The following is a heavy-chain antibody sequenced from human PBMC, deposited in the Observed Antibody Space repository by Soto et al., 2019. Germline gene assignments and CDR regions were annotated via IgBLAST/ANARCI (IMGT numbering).Heavy chain of an antibody. CDR2: ISPDGSEE. V-gene: IGHV3-7*04. D-gene: IGHD2-8*02. Sequence: EVQLVESGGGLVQPGGSLRLSCAASGFTFSGYWMTWVRQAPGKGLEGVANISPDGSEEYYVDSVKGRFTISRDNAKNSVYLRTNSRRGEDTALYYCTRDVNHDTGPWGQGTQVTVSS. J-gene: IGHJ5*02. CDR3: TRDVNHDTGP. CDR1: GFTFSGYW.